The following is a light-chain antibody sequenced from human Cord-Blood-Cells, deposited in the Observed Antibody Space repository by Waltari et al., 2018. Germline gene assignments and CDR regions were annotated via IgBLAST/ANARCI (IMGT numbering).Light chain of an antibody. V-gene: IGLV2-14*03. CDR3: SSYTSSSTWV. Sequence: QSALTQPASVSGSPGQSITISCTGTSSDVGGYNYVSWYQQHPGIAPTLMIYDVSNRPSGVSNRFSGSKSGNTASLTISGLQAEDEADYYCSSYTSSSTWVFGGGTKLTVL. CDR2: DVS. CDR1: SSDVGGYNY. J-gene: IGLJ3*02.